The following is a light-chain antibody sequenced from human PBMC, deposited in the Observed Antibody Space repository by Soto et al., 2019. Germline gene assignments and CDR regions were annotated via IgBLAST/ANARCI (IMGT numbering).Light chain of an antibody. CDR1: QSVSSN. J-gene: IGKJ5*01. CDR2: GVS. CDR3: KQYVSAPIT. V-gene: IGKV3-20*01. Sequence: EIVMTQSPATLSVSPGERATLSCRASQSVSSNLAWYQQKPGQAHRLLIYGVSSRATGVQVSFSGSGSGTDFTLTIRRLEPEDFAVYYCKQYVSAPITFGQGTRLEIK.